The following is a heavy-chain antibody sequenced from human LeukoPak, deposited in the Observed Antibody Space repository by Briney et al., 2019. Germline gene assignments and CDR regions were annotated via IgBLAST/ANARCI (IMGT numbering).Heavy chain of an antibody. V-gene: IGHV3-23*01. J-gene: IGHJ4*02. D-gene: IGHD3-10*02. Sequence: PGGSLRLSCTVSGFTVSSNSMSWVRQAPGKGLEWVSAISGSGGSTYYADSVKGRFTISRDNSKNTLYLQMNSLRAEDTAVYYCAKVEITMFFDYWGQGTLVTVSS. CDR3: AKVEITMFFDY. CDR1: GFTVSSNS. CDR2: ISGSGGST.